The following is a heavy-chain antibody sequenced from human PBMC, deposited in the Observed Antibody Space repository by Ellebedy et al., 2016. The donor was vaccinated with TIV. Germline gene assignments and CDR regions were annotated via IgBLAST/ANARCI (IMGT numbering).Heavy chain of an antibody. CDR2: IYDSENT. J-gene: IGHJ3*02. D-gene: IGHD3-3*01. CDR1: GGSISYYY. CDR3: TRNNITIFGVTDAFDI. V-gene: IGHV4-59*01. Sequence: MPSETLSLTCTVSGGSISYYYWSWIRQPPGKGLEWIGYIYDSENTNYNPSLKSRVTMSVDTSKNQFSLKLTSVTAADTAIYYCTRNNITIFGVTDAFDIWGQGTMVAVSS.